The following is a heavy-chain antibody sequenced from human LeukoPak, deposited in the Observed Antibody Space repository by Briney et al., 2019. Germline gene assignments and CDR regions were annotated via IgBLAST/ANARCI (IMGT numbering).Heavy chain of an antibody. J-gene: IGHJ4*02. CDR1: GGTFSSYA. CDR3: ARGLVGDSYGYDDY. CDR2: IIPIFGTE. Sequence: SLKISCKASGGTFSSYAISWVRQAPGQGLEGRGRIIPIFGTENYAQKFQGRVTITTDKSTSTAYMELSSLRCEDTAVYYCARGLVGDSYGYDDYWGQRILVTVSS. D-gene: IGHD5-18*01. V-gene: IGHV1-69*05.